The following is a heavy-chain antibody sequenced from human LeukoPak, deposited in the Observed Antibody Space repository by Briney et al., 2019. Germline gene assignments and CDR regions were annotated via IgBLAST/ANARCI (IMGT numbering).Heavy chain of an antibody. J-gene: IGHJ1*01. D-gene: IGHD2-21*01. Sequence: SETLSLTCTVSGGSISSYSWSWLRQSPGKGLEWIGYIYYSGSANYNPSLKSRITISVDTSKNQFSLKLSSVTAADTAVYFCASPKIAMSEYFQHWGQGTLVTVSS. CDR2: IYYSGSA. CDR3: ASPKIAMSEYFQH. V-gene: IGHV4-59*01. CDR1: GGSISSYS.